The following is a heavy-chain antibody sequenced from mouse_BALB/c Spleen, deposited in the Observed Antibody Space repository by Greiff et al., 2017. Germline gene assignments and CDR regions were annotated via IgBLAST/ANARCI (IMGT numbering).Heavy chain of an antibody. CDR1: GYTFTSYW. CDR3: TGWGAY. CDR2: IYPGSGST. V-gene: IGHV1S22*01. Sequence: LQQPGSELVRPGASVKLSCKASGYTFTSYWMHWVKQRPGQGLEWIGNIYPGSGSTNYDEKFKSKATLTVDTSSSTAYMQLSSLTSEDSAVYDCTGWGAYWGQGTSVTVSS. J-gene: IGHJ4*01.